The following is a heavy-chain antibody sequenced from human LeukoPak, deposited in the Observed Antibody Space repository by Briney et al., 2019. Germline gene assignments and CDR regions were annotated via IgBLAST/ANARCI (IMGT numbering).Heavy chain of an antibody. CDR3: AKEGAVAGTGGSYGMDV. J-gene: IGHJ6*02. D-gene: IGHD6-19*01. Sequence: GGSLRLSCAASGFTFSSYAMSWVRQAPGKGLEWVSAISGSGGSTYYADSVKGRFTISRDNSKNTLYLQMNSLRAEDTAVYYCAKEGAVAGTGGSYGMDVWGQGTTVTVSS. CDR2: ISGSGGST. V-gene: IGHV3-23*01. CDR1: GFTFSSYA.